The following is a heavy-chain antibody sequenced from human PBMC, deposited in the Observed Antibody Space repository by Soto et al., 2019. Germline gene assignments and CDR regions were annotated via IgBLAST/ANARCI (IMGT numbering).Heavy chain of an antibody. J-gene: IGHJ4*02. V-gene: IGHV4-34*01. CDR1: GGSFSGYY. Sequence: SETLSLTCAVYGGSFSGYYWSWIRQPPGKGLEWIGEINHSGSTNYNPSLKRRVTITVDTSKNQFSLRLSSVTAADTAVYYCARGLSAVAAPIDYWGQGTLVTVSS. D-gene: IGHD6-19*01. CDR3: ARGLSAVAAPIDY. CDR2: INHSGST.